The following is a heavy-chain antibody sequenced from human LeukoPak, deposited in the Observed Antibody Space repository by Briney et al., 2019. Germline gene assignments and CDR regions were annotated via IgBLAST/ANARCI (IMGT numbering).Heavy chain of an antibody. J-gene: IGHJ4*02. V-gene: IGHV3-53*04. Sequence: TGGSLRLSCAASGFTVSSNYMSWVRQAPGKGLEWVSVIYSGGSTYYADSVKGRFTISRHNSKNTLYLQMNSLRAEDTAVYYCARANYGSGSYFFYLDYWGQGTLVTVSS. D-gene: IGHD3-10*01. CDR1: GFTVSSNY. CDR3: ARANYGSGSYFFYLDY. CDR2: IYSGGST.